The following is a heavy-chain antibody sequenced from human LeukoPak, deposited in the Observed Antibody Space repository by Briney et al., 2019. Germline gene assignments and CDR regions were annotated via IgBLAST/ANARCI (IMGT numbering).Heavy chain of an antibody. J-gene: IGHJ4*02. Sequence: PGGSLRLSCAASGFTFSSYSMNWVRQAPGRGLEWVSSISSSSSYIYYADSVKGRFTISRDNAKNSLYLQMNSLRAEDTAVYYCARGPELGVDYWGQGTLVTVSS. V-gene: IGHV3-21*01. CDR3: ARGPELGVDY. CDR1: GFTFSSYS. D-gene: IGHD7-27*01. CDR2: ISSSSSYI.